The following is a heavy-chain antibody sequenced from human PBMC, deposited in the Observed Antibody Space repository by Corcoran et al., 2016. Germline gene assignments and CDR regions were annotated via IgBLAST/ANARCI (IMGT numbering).Heavy chain of an antibody. V-gene: IGHV4-59*01. CDR3: TAGRDGYNSLFDY. J-gene: IGHJ4*02. D-gene: IGHD5-12*01. Sequence: QVQLQESGPGLVKPSETLSLTCTVSGGSISSYYWSWIRQPPGKGLEWIGYIYYSGSTNYNPSLKSRVTISVDTSKNQFSLKLSPVTAADTAVYYCTAGRDGYNSLFDYWGQGTLVTVSS. CDR1: GGSISSYY. CDR2: IYYSGST.